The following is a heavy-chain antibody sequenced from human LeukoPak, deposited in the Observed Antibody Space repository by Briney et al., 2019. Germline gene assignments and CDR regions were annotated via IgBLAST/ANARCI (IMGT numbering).Heavy chain of an antibody. CDR3: ARAHCSSTSCYIGAFYDYFDY. CDR1: GFTFSSYA. Sequence: GGSLRLSCAASGFTFSSYAMSWVRQAPGKGLEWVANIKQDGSEKYYVDSVKGRFTISRDNAKNSLYLQMNSLRAEDTAVYYCARAHCSSTSCYIGAFYDYFDYWGQGTLVTVSS. D-gene: IGHD2-2*02. V-gene: IGHV3-7*01. J-gene: IGHJ4*02. CDR2: IKQDGSEK.